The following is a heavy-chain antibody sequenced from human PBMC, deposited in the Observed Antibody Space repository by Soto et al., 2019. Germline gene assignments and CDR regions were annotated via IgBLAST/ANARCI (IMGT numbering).Heavy chain of an antibody. D-gene: IGHD3-22*01. J-gene: IGHJ4*02. CDR2: IHYSGNT. CDR1: GDSIGTGGYY. V-gene: IGHV4-31*03. Sequence: QVQLQESGPGLVKPSQTLSLTCTVSGDSIGTGGYYWDWIRQHPGKGPEWIGYIHYSGNTYYNPSLKNRLTISLDPSKNQFSLHLSSVTAADTAVYYCATNHDDISGRTPLLFDSWGQGTLVTVSS. CDR3: ATNHDDISGRTPLLFDS.